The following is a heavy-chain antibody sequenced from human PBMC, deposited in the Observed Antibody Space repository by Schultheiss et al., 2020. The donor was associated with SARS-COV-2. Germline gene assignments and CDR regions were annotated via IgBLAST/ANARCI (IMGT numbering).Heavy chain of an antibody. CDR2: TYYTSKWYY. CDR1: GDSVSSNSAT. D-gene: IGHD6-13*01. J-gene: IGHJ4*02. Sequence: SQTLSLTCAISGDSVSSNSATWNWIRQSPSRGLEWLGRTYYTSKWYYDYAPSVKSRIIINPDTSRNQFSVQLSSVTPEDTAVYYCARVNYDSSWSEIDYWGQGTLVTVSS. V-gene: IGHV6-1*01. CDR3: ARVNYDSSWSEIDY.